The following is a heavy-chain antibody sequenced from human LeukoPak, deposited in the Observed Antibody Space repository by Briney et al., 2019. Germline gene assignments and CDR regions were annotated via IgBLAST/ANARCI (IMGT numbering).Heavy chain of an antibody. V-gene: IGHV7-4-1*02. D-gene: IGHD3-22*01. Sequence: ASVKVSCKASGYIFKDYYIHWMRQAPGQGLEWMGWINTNTGNPTYAQGFTGRFVFSLDTSVSTAYLQISSLKAEDTAVYYCAREYYYDSSGYYSHNWFDPWGQGTLVTVSS. J-gene: IGHJ5*02. CDR2: INTNTGNP. CDR1: GYIFKDYY. CDR3: AREYYYDSSGYYSHNWFDP.